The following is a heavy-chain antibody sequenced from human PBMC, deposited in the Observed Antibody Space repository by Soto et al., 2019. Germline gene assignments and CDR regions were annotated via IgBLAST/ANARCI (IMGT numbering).Heavy chain of an antibody. CDR1: GFTFSNAW. Sequence: SGGSLRLSCAASGFTFSNAWMNWVRQAPGKGLEWVGRIKSKTDGGTTDYAAPVKGRFTISRDDSKNTLYLQMNSLKTEDTAVYYCTTEGRDNYYYYGMDVWGQGTTVTVSS. V-gene: IGHV3-15*07. CDR2: IKSKTDGGTT. CDR3: TTEGRDNYYYYGMDV. J-gene: IGHJ6*02.